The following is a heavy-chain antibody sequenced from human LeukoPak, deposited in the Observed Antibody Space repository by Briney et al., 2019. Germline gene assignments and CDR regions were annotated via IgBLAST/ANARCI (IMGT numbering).Heavy chain of an antibody. CDR3: ARGYYGSGSYYMGNY. J-gene: IGHJ4*02. D-gene: IGHD3-10*01. Sequence: GGSLRLSCAASGLTFSSYAMHWVRQAPGKGLEGVAVIWYDGSNKYYADSVKGRFTISRDNSKNTLYLQMNSLRVEDSALYYCARGYYGSGSYYMGNYWGQGTLVTVSS. CDR2: IWYDGSNK. CDR1: GLTFSSYA. V-gene: IGHV3-33*01.